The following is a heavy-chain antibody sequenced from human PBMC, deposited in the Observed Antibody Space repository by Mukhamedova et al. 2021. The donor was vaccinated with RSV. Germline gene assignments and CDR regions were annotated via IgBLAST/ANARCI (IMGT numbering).Heavy chain of an antibody. J-gene: IGHJ3*02. CDR1: G. D-gene: IGHD3-10*01. V-gene: IGHV2-5*02. Sequence: GVGWIRQPPGKALEWLALIYWDDDKRYSPSLKSRLTITKDTSKNQVVLTMTNMDPVDTATYYCAHYGSGSYKDAFDIWGQGTMVT. CDR2: IYWDDDK. CDR3: AHYGSGSYKDAFDI.